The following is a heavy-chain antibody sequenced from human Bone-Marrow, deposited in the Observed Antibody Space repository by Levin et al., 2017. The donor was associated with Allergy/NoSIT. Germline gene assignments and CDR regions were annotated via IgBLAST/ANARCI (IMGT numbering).Heavy chain of an antibody. Sequence: GGSLRLSCAASGFTFSSSWMNWVRQAPGKGLEWVANIKQDGSEKYYVDSVKGRFTISRDNAKNSLYLQMNSLRAEDTAVYYCARDLKANYGDYVWGQGTLVTVSS. CDR3: ARDLKANYGDYV. CDR2: IKQDGSEK. J-gene: IGHJ4*02. V-gene: IGHV3-7*01. CDR1: GFTFSSSW. D-gene: IGHD4-17*01.